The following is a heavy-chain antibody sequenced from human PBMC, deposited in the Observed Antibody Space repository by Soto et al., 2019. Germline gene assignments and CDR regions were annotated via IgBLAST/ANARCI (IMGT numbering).Heavy chain of an antibody. CDR1: GYTFTSYA. D-gene: IGHD2-2*01. V-gene: IGHV1-3*01. CDR3: AKSATVPAALAY. Sequence: QVQLVQSGAEVKKPGASVKVSCKASGYTFTSYAMHWLRQAPGQRLEWMGWINAGNGNTKYSQKFQGRVTITRDTSASTAYMELSSLRSEDTAVYYCAKSATVPAALAYWGQGTLVTVS. CDR2: INAGNGNT. J-gene: IGHJ4*02.